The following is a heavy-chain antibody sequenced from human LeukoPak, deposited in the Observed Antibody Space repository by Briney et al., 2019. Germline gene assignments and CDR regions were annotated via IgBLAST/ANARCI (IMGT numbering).Heavy chain of an antibody. CDR3: ARDHQYYDILTGYPSGC. CDR1: GFTFSDYY. J-gene: IGHJ4*02. D-gene: IGHD3-9*01. CDR2: ISSSGSTI. V-gene: IGHV3-11*01. Sequence: GGSLRLSCAASGFTFSDYYMSWIRQAPGKGLEWVSYISSSGSTIYYADSVEGRFTISRDNAKNSLYLQMNSLRAEDTAVYYCARDHQYYDILTGYPSGCWGQGTLVTVSS.